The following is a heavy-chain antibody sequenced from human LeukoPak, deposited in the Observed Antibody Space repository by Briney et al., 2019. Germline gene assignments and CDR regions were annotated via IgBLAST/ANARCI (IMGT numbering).Heavy chain of an antibody. CDR1: GGSISSYY. D-gene: IGHD3-22*01. J-gene: IGHJ4*02. Sequence: SETLSLTRTVSGGSISSYYWSWIRQPPGKGLEWIGYIYYSGGTNYNPSLKSRVTISVDTSKNQFSLKLSSVTAADTAVYYCARGGDDSSGYSDFDYWGQGTLVTVSS. CDR3: ARGGDDSSGYSDFDY. V-gene: IGHV4-59*01. CDR2: IYYSGGT.